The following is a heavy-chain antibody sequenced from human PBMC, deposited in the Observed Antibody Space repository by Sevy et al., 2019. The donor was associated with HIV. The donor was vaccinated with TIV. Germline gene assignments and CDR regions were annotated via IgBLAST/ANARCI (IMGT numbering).Heavy chain of an antibody. V-gene: IGHV1-18*01. D-gene: IGHD2-15*01. CDR2: ISAYNGNT. J-gene: IGHJ5*02. CDR1: GYTFTSYG. CDR3: ARDYCSGGSCYESSNWFDP. Sequence: ASVKVSCKASGYTFTSYGISWVRQAPGQGLEWMGWISAYNGNTNYPQKLQGRVTMTTDTSTSTAYMELRSLRSDDTAVYYCARDYCSGGSCYESSNWFDPWGQGTLVTVSS.